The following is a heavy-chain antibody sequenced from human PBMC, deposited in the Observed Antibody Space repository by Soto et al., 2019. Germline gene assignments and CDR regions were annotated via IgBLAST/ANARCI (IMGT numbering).Heavy chain of an antibody. CDR3: ARGYDGELQQLVRRGPFDY. CDR2: ISYDGSNK. J-gene: IGHJ4*02. D-gene: IGHD6-13*01. CDR1: GFTFSSYA. Sequence: GGSLRLSCAASGFTFSSYAMHWVRQAPGKGLEWVAVISYDGSNKYYADSVKGRFTISRDNSKNTLYLQMNSLRAEDTAVYDGARGYDGELQQLVRRGPFDYWGQGTLVTVSS. V-gene: IGHV3-30-3*01.